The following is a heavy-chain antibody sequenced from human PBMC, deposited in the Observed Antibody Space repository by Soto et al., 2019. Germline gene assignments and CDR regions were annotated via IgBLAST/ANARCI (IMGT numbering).Heavy chain of an antibody. CDR2: ISAYNGNT. CDR1: GYTFTSYG. Sequence: ASVKVSCKASGYTFTSYGISWVRQAPGQGLEWMGWISAYNGNTNYAQKLQGRVTMTTDTSTSTAYMELRSLRSDDTAVYYCARDARLRGYSGYADFDYWGRGTLVTVSS. D-gene: IGHD5-12*01. CDR3: ARDARLRGYSGYADFDY. V-gene: IGHV1-18*01. J-gene: IGHJ4*02.